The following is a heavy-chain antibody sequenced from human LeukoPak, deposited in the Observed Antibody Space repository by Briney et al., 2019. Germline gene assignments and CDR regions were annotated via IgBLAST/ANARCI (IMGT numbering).Heavy chain of an antibody. Sequence: SETLSLTCTVSGVSISSGSCYWSWIRQPAGKGLEWIGRIYTSGSTNYNPSLKSRVTISVDTSKNQFSLKLSSVTAADTAVYHCARASGEQQLVQYYYYYMDVWGKGTTVTVSS. CDR1: GVSISSGSCY. V-gene: IGHV4-61*02. CDR3: ARASGEQQLVQYYYYYMDV. J-gene: IGHJ6*03. D-gene: IGHD6-13*01. CDR2: IYTSGST.